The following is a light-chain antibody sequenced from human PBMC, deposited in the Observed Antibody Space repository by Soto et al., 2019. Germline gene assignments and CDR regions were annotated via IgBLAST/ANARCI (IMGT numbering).Light chain of an antibody. V-gene: IGKV3-20*01. Sequence: VLTQFPGTLSLSPGERATLSCRASRTVDSTYLAWYQQKPGQAPRLLIYAVSTRATGIPDRFSGSGSGTDFTLTISRLEPEDFAVYHCQQYVGSSRTFGQGTKVDTK. CDR2: AVS. CDR3: QQYVGSSRT. J-gene: IGKJ1*01. CDR1: RTVDSTY.